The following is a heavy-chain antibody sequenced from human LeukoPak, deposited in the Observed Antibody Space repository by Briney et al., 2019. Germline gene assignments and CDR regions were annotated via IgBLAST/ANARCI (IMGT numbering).Heavy chain of an antibody. CDR1: GFTFSSYS. CDR3: ARERCSSTSCYAGGGNWFDP. D-gene: IGHD2-2*01. J-gene: IGHJ5*02. V-gene: IGHV3-21*01. Sequence: GGSLRLSCAASGFTFSSYSMNWVRQAPGKGLEWVSSISSGNTYIYYADSVKGRFTISRDNAKNSLYLQMNSLRAEDTAVYYCARERCSSTSCYAGGGNWFDPWGQGTLVTVSS. CDR2: ISSGNTYI.